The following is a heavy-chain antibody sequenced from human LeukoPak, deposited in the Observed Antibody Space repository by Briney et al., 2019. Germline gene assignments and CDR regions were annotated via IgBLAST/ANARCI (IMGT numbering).Heavy chain of an antibody. CDR2: INHSGST. CDR1: GGSFSDYY. V-gene: IGHV4-34*01. D-gene: IGHD3-10*01. CDR3: ARLVTSGSGSYWSVNWFDP. J-gene: IGHJ5*02. Sequence: SETLSLTCAVYGGSFSDYYWSWIRQPPGKGLEWIGEINHSGSTNYNPSLKSRVTISVDTSKNQFSLKLSSVTAADTAVYYCARLVTSGSGSYWSVNWFDPWGQGTLVTVSS.